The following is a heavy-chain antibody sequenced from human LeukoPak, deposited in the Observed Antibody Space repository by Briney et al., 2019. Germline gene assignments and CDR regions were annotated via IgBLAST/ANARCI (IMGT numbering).Heavy chain of an antibody. CDR2: INSNTGGT. CDR3: ARDDRLRAFDI. D-gene: IGHD2-15*01. CDR1: GYTFSGYC. J-gene: IGHJ3*02. Sequence: ASVKVSCKASGYTFSGYCMHWVRQAPGQGLEWMGRINSNTGGTIYAQKFQGRVTMTRDTSISTAYMEVSRLRSDDTAVYYCARDDRLRAFDIWGQGTMVLVSS. V-gene: IGHV1-2*06.